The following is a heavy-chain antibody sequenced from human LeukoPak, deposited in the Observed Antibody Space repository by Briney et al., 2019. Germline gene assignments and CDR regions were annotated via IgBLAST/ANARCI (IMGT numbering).Heavy chain of an antibody. CDR1: GGTFSSYA. CDR3: ARAYDDILTGINWFDP. Sequence: SVKVPCKASGGTFSSYAISWVRQAPGQGLEWMGGIIPIFGTANYAQKFQGRVTITADESTSTAYMELSSLRSEDTAVYYCARAYDDILTGINWFDPWGQGTLVTVSS. D-gene: IGHD3-9*01. V-gene: IGHV1-69*13. J-gene: IGHJ5*02. CDR2: IIPIFGTA.